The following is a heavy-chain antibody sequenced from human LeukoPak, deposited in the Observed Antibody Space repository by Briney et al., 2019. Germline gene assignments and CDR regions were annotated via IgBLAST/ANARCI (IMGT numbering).Heavy chain of an antibody. CDR1: GGSISSYY. CDR3: ARDANVGSGWPYYYYGMDV. D-gene: IGHD6-19*01. J-gene: IGHJ6*02. CDR2: IYYSGST. V-gene: IGHV4-59*01. Sequence: SETLSLTCTVSGGSISSYYWSWIRQPPGKGLEWIGYIYYSGSTNYNPSLKSRVTISVDTSKNQFSLKLSSVTAADTAVYYCARDANVGSGWPYYYYGMDVWGQGTTVTVSS.